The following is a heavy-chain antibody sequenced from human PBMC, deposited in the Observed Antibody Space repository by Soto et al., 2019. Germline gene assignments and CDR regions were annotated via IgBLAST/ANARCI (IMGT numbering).Heavy chain of an antibody. CDR1: GRIFSRFP. D-gene: IGHD5-18*01. Sequence: QVQVVQSGAEVKKPGSSVKISCKASGRIFSRFPTSWVRQVPGQGLEWVGGVISASGSVTYAQKFQGRVTITVVTSAGIGYMELTSLTSEDTAIYYCARVGSRDAYNYVLDHWGPGTMVTVSS. CDR2: VISASGSV. CDR3: ARVGSRDAYNYVLDH. J-gene: IGHJ1*01. V-gene: IGHV1-69*06.